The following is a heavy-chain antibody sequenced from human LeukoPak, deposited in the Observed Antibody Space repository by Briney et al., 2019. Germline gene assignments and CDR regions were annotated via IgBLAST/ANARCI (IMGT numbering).Heavy chain of an antibody. CDR3: AKGGLHRYSQNWFDP. Sequence: GSLRLSCAASGFTFGSYAMSWVRQAPGKGLEWVSAISGSGGSTYYADSVKGRFTISRDNSKNTLYLQMNSLRAEDTAVYYCAKGGLHRYSQNWFDPWGQGTLVTVSS. D-gene: IGHD5-18*01. J-gene: IGHJ5*02. V-gene: IGHV3-23*01. CDR1: GFTFGSYA. CDR2: ISGSGGST.